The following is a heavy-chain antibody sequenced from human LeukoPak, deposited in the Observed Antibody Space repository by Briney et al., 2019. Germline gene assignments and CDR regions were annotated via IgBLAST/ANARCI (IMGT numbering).Heavy chain of an antibody. Sequence: SETLSLTCAVYGGSFIGYYWSWIRQPPGKGLEWIGEINHFGSTNYNPSLKSRVTISIDTSKNQFSLKLSSVTAADTAVYYCARVNGGVTTGQGYFDYWGQGTLVTVSS. D-gene: IGHD4-17*01. CDR3: ARVNGGVTTGQGYFDY. J-gene: IGHJ4*02. CDR2: INHFGST. V-gene: IGHV4-34*01. CDR1: GGSFIGYY.